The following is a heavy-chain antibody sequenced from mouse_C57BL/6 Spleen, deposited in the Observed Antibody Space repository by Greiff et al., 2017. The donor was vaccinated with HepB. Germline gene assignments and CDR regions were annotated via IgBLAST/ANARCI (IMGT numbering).Heavy chain of an antibody. Sequence: QVQLQQPGAELVKPGASVKLSCKASGYTFTSYWMHWVKQRPGQGLEWIGMIHPNSGSTNYNEKFKSKATLTVDKSSSTAYMQLSSLTSEDSAVYYCAREESYYDYDAWFAYWGQGTLVTVSA. V-gene: IGHV1-64*01. CDR1: GYTFTSYW. J-gene: IGHJ3*01. D-gene: IGHD2-4*01. CDR2: IHPNSGST. CDR3: AREESYYDYDAWFAY.